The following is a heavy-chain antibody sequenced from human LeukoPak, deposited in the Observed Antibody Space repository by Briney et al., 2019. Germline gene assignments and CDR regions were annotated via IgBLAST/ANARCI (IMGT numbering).Heavy chain of an antibody. CDR1: GFTFSSYE. CDR2: INWNGGST. Sequence: PGGSLGLSCAASGFTFSSYEMNWVRQAPGKGLEWVSGINWNGGSTGYADSVKGRFTISRDNAKNSLYLQMNSLRAEDTALYYCARDKTSSEFYAFDIWGQGTMVTVSS. J-gene: IGHJ3*02. V-gene: IGHV3-20*04. CDR3: ARDKTSSEFYAFDI. D-gene: IGHD2-15*01.